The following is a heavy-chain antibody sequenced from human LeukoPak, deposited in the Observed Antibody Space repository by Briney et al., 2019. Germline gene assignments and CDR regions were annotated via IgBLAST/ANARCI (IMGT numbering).Heavy chain of an antibody. Sequence: LSGGSLRLSCAASGFTFSSYTMSWVRQAPGKGLEWVSAISGSGGRTYYADSVKGRFTISRDNSKNTLYLQMNSLRAEDTAVYYCAPGGPGYYFDYWGQGTLVTVSS. J-gene: IGHJ4*02. CDR2: ISGSGGRT. CDR3: APGGPGYYFDY. D-gene: IGHD3-10*01. CDR1: GFTFSSYT. V-gene: IGHV3-23*01.